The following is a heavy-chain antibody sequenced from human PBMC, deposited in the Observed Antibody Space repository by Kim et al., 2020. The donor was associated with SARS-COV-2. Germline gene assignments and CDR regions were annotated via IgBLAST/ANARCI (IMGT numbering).Heavy chain of an antibody. V-gene: IGHV1-2*02. CDR3: ARSAHFWSGHYLDF. CDR1: GYTFTDYY. CDR2: INPYSGDT. Sequence: ASVKVSCKASGYTFTDYYIHWVRQAPGQGLEWMGWINPYSGDTNYAQKFQGRVTMTRDTSISTPYVELSSLRSDDTAVYYCARSAHFWSGHYLDFWGQGTPITVSS. D-gene: IGHD3-3*01. J-gene: IGHJ4*02.